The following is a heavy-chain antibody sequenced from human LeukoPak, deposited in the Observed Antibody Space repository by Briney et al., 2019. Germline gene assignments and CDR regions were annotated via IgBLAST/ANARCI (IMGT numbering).Heavy chain of an antibody. CDR2: IYHSGST. V-gene: IGHV4-30-2*01. D-gene: IGHD2-15*01. J-gene: IGHJ5*02. CDR1: GGSISSGGYS. Sequence: SETLSLTCAASGGSISSGGYSWSWIRQPPGKGLEWIGYIYHSGSTYYNPSLESRVTISVDRSKNQFSLKLSSVTAADTAVYYCAARSGGDPNWFDPWGQGTLVTVSS. CDR3: AARSGGDPNWFDP.